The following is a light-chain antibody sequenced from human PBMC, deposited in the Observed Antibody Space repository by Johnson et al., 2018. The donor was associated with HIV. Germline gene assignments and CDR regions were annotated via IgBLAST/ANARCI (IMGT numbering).Light chain of an antibody. CDR1: SSNIGNNY. CDR2: DRN. V-gene: IGLV1-51*01. J-gene: IGLJ1*01. CDR3: GTWNSSLSVLYV. Sequence: QSVLTQPPSVSAAPGQKVTISCSGSSSNIGNNYVSWYQQLPGTAPKLLVYDRNKRPSGIPDRFSGSKSGTSATLGITGLQTGDEADYYCGTWNSSLSVLYVFGTGTTVTVL.